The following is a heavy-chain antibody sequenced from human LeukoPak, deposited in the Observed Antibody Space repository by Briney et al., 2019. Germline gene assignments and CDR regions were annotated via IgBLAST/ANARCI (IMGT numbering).Heavy chain of an antibody. CDR2: INTNTGNP. J-gene: IGHJ4*02. D-gene: IGHD3-10*01. CDR1: GYTFSDYT. CDR3: ARTRIPFYFGSGSPDY. Sequence: ASVKVSCKPSGYTFSDYTINWVRQAPGQGFEWMGWINTNTGNPRYAQGFTGRFVFSLDTSVSTAYLQISSLKAEDTAVYFCARTRIPFYFGSGSPDYWGQGTLVTVSS. V-gene: IGHV7-4-1*02.